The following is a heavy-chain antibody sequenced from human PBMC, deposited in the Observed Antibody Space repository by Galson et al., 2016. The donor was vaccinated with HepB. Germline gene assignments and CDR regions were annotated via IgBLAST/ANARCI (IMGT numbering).Heavy chain of an antibody. J-gene: IGHJ4*02. CDR1: GFTFNNYG. V-gene: IGHV3-33*08. CDR3: ARFTQEWLDRVYYFDY. D-gene: IGHD6-19*01. Sequence: SLRLSCATSGFTFNNYGINWVRQAPGKGLEWVAVISYDGNNRHYADAVKGRFTISRDSSTNTVYLQMNSLRTDDTAVYYCARFTQEWLDRVYYFDYWGQGTLVPGAS. CDR2: ISYDGNNR.